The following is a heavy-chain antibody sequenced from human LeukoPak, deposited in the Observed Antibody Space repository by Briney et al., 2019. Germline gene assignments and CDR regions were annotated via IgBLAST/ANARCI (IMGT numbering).Heavy chain of an antibody. CDR1: GLTFSRYA. J-gene: IGHJ4*02. D-gene: IGHD2-15*01. Sequence: SVKLTCKASGLTFSRYAISWVRQATGQGLEWMGGIIPIFGTANYAQKFQGRVTITADESTSTAYMELSSLRSEDTAVYYCARDRYCSGGSCLNYYFDYWGQGTLVTVSS. V-gene: IGHV1-69*01. CDR2: IIPIFGTA. CDR3: ARDRYCSGGSCLNYYFDY.